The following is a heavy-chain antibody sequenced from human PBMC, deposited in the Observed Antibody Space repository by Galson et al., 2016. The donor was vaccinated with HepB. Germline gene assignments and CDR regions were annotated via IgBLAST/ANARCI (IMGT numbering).Heavy chain of an antibody. J-gene: IGHJ4*02. V-gene: IGHV4-39*01. CDR1: GGSISSSNYY. CDR3: ARLGGWGATMAARRFDY. D-gene: IGHD6-6*01. Sequence: SETLSLTCTVSGGSISSSNYYWGWIRQPPGKGLEWIGSNSGSTYYNPSLKSRVTISVDTSKNQFSLKLSSVTAADTAVHYCARLGGWGATMAARRFDYWGQGTLVTVSS. CDR2: NSGST.